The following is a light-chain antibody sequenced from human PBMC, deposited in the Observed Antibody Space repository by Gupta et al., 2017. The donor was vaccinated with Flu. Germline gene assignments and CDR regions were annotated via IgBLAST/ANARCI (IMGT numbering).Light chain of an antibody. CDR3: HQTDSTPIT. J-gene: IGKJ4*01. CDR1: QSISIY. Sequence: DIQMTQSPSSLSASVGDRVTITCRASQSISIYLSWYQQKPGKAPKLLIYAASNVQSGVPSRFSGSGSGAXFTLTIXSLQPEDFATYCCHQTDSTPITFGXGTKVDIK. CDR2: AAS. V-gene: IGKV1-39*01.